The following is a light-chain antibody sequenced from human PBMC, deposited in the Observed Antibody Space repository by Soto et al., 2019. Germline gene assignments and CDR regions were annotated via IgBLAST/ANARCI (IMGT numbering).Light chain of an antibody. CDR2: VAS. J-gene: IGKJ1*01. CDR3: QQYGSSPWT. CDR1: QSVSSSY. V-gene: IGKV3-20*01. Sequence: EIVLTQSPGTLSLSPGERATLSCRASQSVSSSYLAWYQQKPGQAPRLLIYVASGRATGIPDRFSGSGSGTDFTLTISRLEPEDFAVYYCQQYGSSPWTFGQGTKVEI.